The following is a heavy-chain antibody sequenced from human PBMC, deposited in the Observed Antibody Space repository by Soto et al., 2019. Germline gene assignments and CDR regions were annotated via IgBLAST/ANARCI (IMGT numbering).Heavy chain of an antibody. Sequence: SETLSLTCTVSGGSISSGDYYWSWIRQPPGKGLEWIGYIYYSGSTYYTPSLKSRLTISVDTSKNQFSLKLNSVTAADTAVYYCARTPGGWTDPWGQGTLVTVSS. J-gene: IGHJ5*02. D-gene: IGHD3-16*01. V-gene: IGHV4-30-4*01. CDR3: ARTPGGWTDP. CDR2: IYYSGST. CDR1: GGSISSGDYY.